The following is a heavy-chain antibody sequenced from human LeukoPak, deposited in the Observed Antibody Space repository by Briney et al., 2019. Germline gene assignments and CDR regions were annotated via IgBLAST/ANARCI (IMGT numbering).Heavy chain of an antibody. D-gene: IGHD3-22*01. V-gene: IGHV1-18*01. CDR3: ARDRGTMIVVVAADY. J-gene: IGHJ4*02. Sequence: ASVKVSCKASGYTFTSYGISWVRRATGQGLEWMGWISAYNGNTNYAQKLQGRVTMTTDTSTSTAYMELRSLRSDDTAVYYCARDRGTMIVVVAADYWGQGTLVTVSS. CDR1: GYTFTSYG. CDR2: ISAYNGNT.